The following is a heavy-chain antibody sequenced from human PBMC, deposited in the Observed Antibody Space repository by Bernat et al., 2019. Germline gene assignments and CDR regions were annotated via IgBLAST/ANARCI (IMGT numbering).Heavy chain of an antibody. V-gene: IGHV1-18*01. CDR2: ISAYNGNS. CDR1: GYTFTSYG. D-gene: IGHD3-22*01. CDR3: AGGKDYDSSGYTIPYGMDV. J-gene: IGHJ6*02. Sequence: QVQLVQSGAEVKKPGASVKVSCKASGYTFTSYGISWVRQALGQGLEWMGWISAYNGNSNYAQKLQGRVTMTTDTSTSTAYMELRSLRSDDTAVYYCAGGKDYDSSGYTIPYGMDVWGQGTTVTVSS.